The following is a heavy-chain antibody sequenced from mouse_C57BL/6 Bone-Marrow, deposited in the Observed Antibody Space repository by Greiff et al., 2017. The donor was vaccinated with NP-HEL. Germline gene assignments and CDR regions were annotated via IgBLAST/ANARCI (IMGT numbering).Heavy chain of an antibody. D-gene: IGHD1-1*01. CDR3: ARGVYYYGSSYGYFDY. CDR2: IDPANGNT. V-gene: IGHV14-3*01. Sequence: EVMLVESVAELVRPGASVKLSCTASGFNIKNTYMHWVKQRPEQGLEWIGRIDPANGNTKYAPKFQGKATITADTSSNTAYLQLSSLTSEDTAIYYCARGVYYYGSSYGYFDYWGQGTTLTVSS. CDR1: GFNIKNTY. J-gene: IGHJ2*01.